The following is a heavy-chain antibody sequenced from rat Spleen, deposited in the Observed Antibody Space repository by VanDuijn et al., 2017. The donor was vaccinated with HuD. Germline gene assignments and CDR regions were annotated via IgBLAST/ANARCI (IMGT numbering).Heavy chain of an antibody. J-gene: IGHJ2*01. CDR3: ARRAFYYCSSFDY. D-gene: IGHD1-2*01. CDR2: ISSDGGST. Sequence: EVQLVESDGGLVQPGRSLKLSCAASGFTFSDYYMAWVRQAPTKGLEWVATISSDGGSTYYRHSVKGRFIVSRDNAKSTLYLQMDSLRSEDTATYYCARRAFYYCSSFDYWGQGVMVTVSS. CDR1: GFTFSDYY. V-gene: IGHV5-29*01.